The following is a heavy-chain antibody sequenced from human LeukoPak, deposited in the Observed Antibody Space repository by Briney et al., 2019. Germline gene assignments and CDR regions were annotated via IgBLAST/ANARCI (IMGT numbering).Heavy chain of an antibody. D-gene: IGHD6-13*01. Sequence: GGSLRLSCAASGFTVSSNYMSWVRQAPGKGLEWVSVIYSGDNTYYADSVKGRFTISRDNAKNSLYLQMNSLRAEDTAVYYCARDGSSSWYFDYWGQGTLVTVSS. J-gene: IGHJ4*02. CDR3: ARDGSSSWYFDY. CDR2: IYSGDNT. CDR1: GFTVSSNY. V-gene: IGHV3-66*01.